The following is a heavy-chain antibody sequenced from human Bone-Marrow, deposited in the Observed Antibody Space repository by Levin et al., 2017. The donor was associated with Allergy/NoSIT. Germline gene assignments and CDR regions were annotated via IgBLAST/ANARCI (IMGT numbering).Heavy chain of an antibody. CDR2: ISSSSSYI. V-gene: IGHV3-21*01. D-gene: IGHD5-18*01. J-gene: IGHJ4*02. CDR1: GFTFSSYS. Sequence: GESLKISCAASGFTFSSYSMNWVRQAPGKGLEWVSSISSSSSYIYYADSVKGRFTISRDNAKNSLYLQMNSLRAEDTAVYYCARDRGYSYIDYWGQGTLVTVSS. CDR3: ARDRGYSYIDY.